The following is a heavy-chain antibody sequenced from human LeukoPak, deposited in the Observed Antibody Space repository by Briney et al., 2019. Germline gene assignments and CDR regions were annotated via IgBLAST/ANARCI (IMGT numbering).Heavy chain of an antibody. V-gene: IGHV3-7*01. CDR2: IKQDGREK. D-gene: IGHD5-18*01. Sequence: GGSRRLSSAASGLTPSSYWMNWDRQAQGKGLEWVANIKQDGREKYYVDSVKGRFTISRDNAKNSLYLQMHSLRAEDTAVYYCARVFGYSYGYVIDYWGQGTLVTVSS. CDR3: ARVFGYSYGYVIDY. J-gene: IGHJ4*02. CDR1: GLTPSSYW.